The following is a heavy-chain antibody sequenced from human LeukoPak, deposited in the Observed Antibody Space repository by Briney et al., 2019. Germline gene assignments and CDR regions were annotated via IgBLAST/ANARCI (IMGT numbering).Heavy chain of an antibody. CDR1: GFTFSSYA. D-gene: IGHD1-7*01. J-gene: IGHJ6*03. CDR3: ARSNWNYLSYYYMDV. CDR2: ISYDGSNK. Sequence: PGGSLRPSCAASGFTFSSYAMHWVRQAPGKGLEWVAVISYDGSNKYYADSVKGRFTTSRDNSKNTLYLQMNSLRAEDTAVYYCARSNWNYLSYYYMDVWGKGTTVTVSS. V-gene: IGHV3-30-3*01.